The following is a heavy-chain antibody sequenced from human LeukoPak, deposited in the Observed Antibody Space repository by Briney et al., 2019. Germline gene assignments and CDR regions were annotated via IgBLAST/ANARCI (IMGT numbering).Heavy chain of an antibody. J-gene: IGHJ4*02. V-gene: IGHV3-74*01. D-gene: IGHD6-19*01. Sequence: PGGSLRLSCAASGFTFSSYWMHWVRQAPGKGLVWVSRINSDGSSTSYADSVKGRFTISRDNAKNTLYLQMNNLRAEDTALYYCAKDAPSNGWDFDCWGQGTLVTVSS. CDR2: INSDGSST. CDR3: AKDAPSNGWDFDC. CDR1: GFTFSSYW.